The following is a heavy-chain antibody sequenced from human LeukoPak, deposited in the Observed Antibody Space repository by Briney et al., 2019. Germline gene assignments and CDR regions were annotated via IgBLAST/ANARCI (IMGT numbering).Heavy chain of an antibody. V-gene: IGHV3-48*04. CDR1: GLTFSSYS. Sequence: GGSLRLSCAASGLTFSSYSMNWVRQAPGKGLEWIADITISGHTKNYADSVKGRFSISRDNARTSLYLQMHSLRVEDTGVYYCARGDPHADLWGQGTLVTVSS. CDR2: ITISGHTK. J-gene: IGHJ5*02. D-gene: IGHD5-24*01. CDR3: ARGDPHADL.